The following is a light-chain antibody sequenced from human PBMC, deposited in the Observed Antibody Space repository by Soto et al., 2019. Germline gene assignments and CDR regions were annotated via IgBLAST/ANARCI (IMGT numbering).Light chain of an antibody. CDR1: ARYD. V-gene: IGLV1-40*01. CDR2: GNT. CDR3: HSYDSRLSGSVV. Sequence: QSVLTQPPAVSGAPGQTVTIFCNGARYDVQWYQQLPGTAPKLLIYGNTNRPSGVPDRFSGSQSGTSASLAITGLQAADEAYYYCHSYDSRLSGSVVFGGGTK. J-gene: IGLJ2*01.